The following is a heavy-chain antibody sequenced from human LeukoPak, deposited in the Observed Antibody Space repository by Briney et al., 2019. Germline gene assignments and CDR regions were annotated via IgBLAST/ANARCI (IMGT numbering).Heavy chain of an antibody. Sequence: GESLRISCKGSGYSFTSYWISWVRQMPGKGLEWMGRIDPSDSYTNYSPSFQGHVTISADKSISTAYLQWSSLKASGTAMYYCARLPAGSGYNYYYYGMDVWGQGTTVTVSS. CDR2: IDPSDSYT. CDR1: GYSFTSYW. V-gene: IGHV5-10-1*01. J-gene: IGHJ6*02. D-gene: IGHD3-22*01. CDR3: ARLPAGSGYNYYYYGMDV.